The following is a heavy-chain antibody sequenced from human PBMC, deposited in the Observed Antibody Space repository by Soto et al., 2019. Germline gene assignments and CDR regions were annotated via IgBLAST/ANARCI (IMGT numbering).Heavy chain of an antibody. V-gene: IGHV4-39*01. D-gene: IGHD1-20*01. Sequence: SETLSLTXTVSGGSIRVQSYYWTWIRQTPGKGLEWVGSSYYSGTSYFNPALKGRVTISVDTSTNQFSLRLTSVTAADTALYYCTRRYHWNDYFFDPYGQPTLVTVSS. CDR1: GGSIRVQSYY. CDR3: TRRYHWNDYFFDP. J-gene: IGHJ5*02. CDR2: SYYSGTS.